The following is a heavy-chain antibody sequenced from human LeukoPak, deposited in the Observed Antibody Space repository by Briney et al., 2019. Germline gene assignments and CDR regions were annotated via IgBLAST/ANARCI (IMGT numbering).Heavy chain of an antibody. J-gene: IGHJ4*02. CDR2: ISSSSSYI. CDR3: ARGGGYCSGGSCAALFDY. Sequence: GGSLRLSCAASGFTFSSYSMNWVRQAPGKGLEWVSSISSSSSYIYYADSVKGRFTISRDNAKNSLYLQMNSLRAEDTAVYYCARGGGYCSGGSCAALFDYWGQGTLVTVSS. CDR1: GFTFSSYS. D-gene: IGHD2-15*01. V-gene: IGHV3-21*01.